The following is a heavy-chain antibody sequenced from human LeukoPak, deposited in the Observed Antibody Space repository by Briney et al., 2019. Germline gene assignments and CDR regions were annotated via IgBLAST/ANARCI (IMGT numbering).Heavy chain of an antibody. CDR2: IYYTGAT. CDR3: ARAGYSYGTGYYFDY. J-gene: IGHJ4*02. D-gene: IGHD5-18*01. CDR1: GGSISSYY. V-gene: IGHV4-59*01. Sequence: SETLSLTCTVSGGSISSYYWSWIRLPPGKGLEWIGYIYYTGATYYNPSLKSRVTISLDTSKKQFSLKLSSVTAADAAVYYCARAGYSYGTGYYFDYWGQGALVTVFS.